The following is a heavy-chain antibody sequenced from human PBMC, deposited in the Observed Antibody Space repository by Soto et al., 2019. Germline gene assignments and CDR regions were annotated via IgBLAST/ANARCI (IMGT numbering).Heavy chain of an antibody. V-gene: IGHV3-30*18. CDR1: GFMFSSYG. D-gene: IGHD5-18*01. CDR3: AKALTGYNYASFDF. Sequence: QVQLVESGGGVVQPGRSLRLSCAASGFMFSSYGMHWVRQAPGKGLEWVSAVSSDGNNKDYTDSVKGRFTISRDNSKNPLYLQMNSLRPEDTAVYFCAKALTGYNYASFDFWGQGTLVTVSS. CDR2: VSSDGNNK. J-gene: IGHJ4*02.